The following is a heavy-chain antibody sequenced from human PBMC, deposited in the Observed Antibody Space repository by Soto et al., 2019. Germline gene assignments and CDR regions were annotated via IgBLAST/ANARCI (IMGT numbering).Heavy chain of an antibody. D-gene: IGHD3-22*01. CDR2: ISGSGGST. J-gene: IGHJ6*02. CDR1: GFTFSSYA. Sequence: PGGSLRLSCAASGFTFSSYAMSWVRQAPGKGLEWVSAISGSGGSTYYADSVKGRFTISRDNSKNTLYLQMNSLRAEDTAVYYCAKPTDSSGYSGSYYYYGMDVWGQGTTVTVSS. CDR3: AKPTDSSGYSGSYYYYGMDV. V-gene: IGHV3-23*01.